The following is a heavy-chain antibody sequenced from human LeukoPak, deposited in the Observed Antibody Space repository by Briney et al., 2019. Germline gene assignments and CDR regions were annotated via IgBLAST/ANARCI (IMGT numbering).Heavy chain of an antibody. J-gene: IGHJ6*02. CDR3: ARQRVENYYYGMDV. CDR2: IYSGGST. Sequence: GGSLRLSCAASGFTFSSNYMSWVRQAPGKGLEWVSVIYSGGSTYYADSVKGRFTISRDNSKNTLYLQMNSLRVEDTAVYYCARQRVENYYYGMDVWGQGTTVTVSS. D-gene: IGHD2-15*01. V-gene: IGHV3-53*01. CDR1: GFTFSSNY.